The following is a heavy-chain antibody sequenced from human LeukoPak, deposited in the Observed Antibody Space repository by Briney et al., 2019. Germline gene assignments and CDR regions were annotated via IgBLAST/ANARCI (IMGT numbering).Heavy chain of an antibody. Sequence: SVKVSCKASGGTFSSYAISWVRQAPGQGLEWMGGIIPIFGTANYAQKFQGRVTITADKSTSTAYMELSSRRSEDTAVYYCARGGEWEQPDYWGQGTLVTVSS. CDR1: GGTFSSYA. V-gene: IGHV1-69*06. CDR2: IIPIFGTA. D-gene: IGHD1-26*01. CDR3: ARGGEWEQPDY. J-gene: IGHJ4*02.